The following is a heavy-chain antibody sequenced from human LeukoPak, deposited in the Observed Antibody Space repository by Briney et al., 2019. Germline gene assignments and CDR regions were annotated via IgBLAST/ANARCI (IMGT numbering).Heavy chain of an antibody. Sequence: KPSETLSLTCAVYGGSFSGYYWSWIRQPPGKGLEWIGEINHSGSTNYNPSLKSRVTISVDTSKNQFSLKLSSATAADTAVYYCAREGKARLFDYWGQGTLVTVSS. D-gene: IGHD1-26*01. J-gene: IGHJ4*02. V-gene: IGHV4-34*01. CDR1: GGSFSGYY. CDR2: INHSGST. CDR3: AREGKARLFDY.